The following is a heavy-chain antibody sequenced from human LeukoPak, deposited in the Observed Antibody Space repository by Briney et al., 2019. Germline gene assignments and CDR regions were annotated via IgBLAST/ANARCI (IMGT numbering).Heavy chain of an antibody. CDR2: IRYDGSNK. CDR3: AKLSYYDSSGPIDN. D-gene: IGHD3-22*01. J-gene: IGHJ4*02. V-gene: IGHV3-30*02. CDR1: GFSFSSYG. Sequence: GGSLRLSCAASGFSFSSYGMHWVRQAPGKGLEWVAFIRYDGSNKYYADSVKGRFTISRDNSKNTLYLQMNSLRAEDRAVYYCAKLSYYDSSGPIDNWGQGTLVTVSS.